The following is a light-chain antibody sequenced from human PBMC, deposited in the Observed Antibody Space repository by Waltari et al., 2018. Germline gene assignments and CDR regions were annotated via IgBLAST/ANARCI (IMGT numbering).Light chain of an antibody. CDR3: QHYVRLPVT. J-gene: IGKJ1*01. Sequence: EIVLTQSPGTLSLSPGERATLSCRASQSVSRTLAWYQQKPGQAPRLLTDGASTRATGIPERFSGGGSGTDFSLTISRLEPEDFAVYYCQHYVRLPVTFGQGTKVEIK. CDR2: GAS. V-gene: IGKV3-20*01. CDR1: QSVSRT.